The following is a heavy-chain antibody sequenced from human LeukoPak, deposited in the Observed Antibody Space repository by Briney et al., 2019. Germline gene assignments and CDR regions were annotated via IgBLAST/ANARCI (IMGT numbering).Heavy chain of an antibody. CDR2: ISSSGSTI. Sequence: GGSLRLSCAASGFTFSSYEMNWVRQAPGKGLEWVSNISSSGSTIYYAASVKGRFTISRDNAKTSLYLQMNSLRAEDTAVYYCARARIRGSDAFDIWGQGTMVTVSS. CDR1: GFTFSSYE. D-gene: IGHD3-10*01. J-gene: IGHJ3*02. V-gene: IGHV3-48*03. CDR3: ARARIRGSDAFDI.